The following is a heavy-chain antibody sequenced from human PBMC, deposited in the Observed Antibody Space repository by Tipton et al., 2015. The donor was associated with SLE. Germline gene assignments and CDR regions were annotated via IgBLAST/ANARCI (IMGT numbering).Heavy chain of an antibody. J-gene: IGHJ4*02. CDR3: ARGLTMIVVAWGY. CDR1: GGSISSSSYY. V-gene: IGHV4-39*07. CDR2: IYYSGST. Sequence: TLSLTCTVSGGSISSSSYYWGWIRQPPGKGLEWIGSIYYSGSTYYNPSLKSRVTISVDTSKNQFSLKLSSVTAADTAVYYCARGLTMIVVAWGYWGQGTLVTVSS. D-gene: IGHD3-22*01.